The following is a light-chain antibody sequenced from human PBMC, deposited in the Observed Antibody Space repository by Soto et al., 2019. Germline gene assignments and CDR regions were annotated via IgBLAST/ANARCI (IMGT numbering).Light chain of an antibody. Sequence: DIQLTQSPSFLSASVGDRVTITCRASQGISSYLACYQQKPGKAPKLLIYAAATLQSGVPSRFSGSGSGTEFTLTISSLQPEDFATYYCQKLNSYPRTFGQGTKVEIK. CDR1: QGISSY. J-gene: IGKJ1*01. CDR2: AAA. V-gene: IGKV1-9*01. CDR3: QKLNSYPRT.